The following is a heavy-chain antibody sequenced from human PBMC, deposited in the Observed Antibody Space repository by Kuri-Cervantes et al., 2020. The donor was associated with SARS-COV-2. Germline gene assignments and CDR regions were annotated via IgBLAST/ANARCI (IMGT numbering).Heavy chain of an antibody. CDR2: ISSSGTTT. V-gene: IGHV3-11*04. CDR1: GFTFSDYY. Sequence: GESLKISCAASGFTFSDYYMHWIRQAPGKGLEWVSYISSSGTTTYYADSVKGRFTISRGNAKKSLYVQMNSLRAVDTAVYYCARAGERYYDFWSGHLPNDAVDVWGRGTMVTVSS. J-gene: IGHJ3*01. CDR3: ARAGERYYDFWSGHLPNDAVDV. D-gene: IGHD3-3*01.